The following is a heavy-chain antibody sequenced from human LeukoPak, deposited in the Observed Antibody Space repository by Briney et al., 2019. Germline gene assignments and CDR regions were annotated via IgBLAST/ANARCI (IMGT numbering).Heavy chain of an antibody. CDR3: ARDGGLRLGEPLDY. D-gene: IGHD3-16*01. Sequence: SSETLSLTCTVSGGSISSYYWSWIRQPAGKGLEWIGRIYTSGSTNYNPSLKSRVTMSVDTSKNQFSLKLSPVTAADTAVYYCARDGGLRLGEPLDYWGQGTLVTVSS. J-gene: IGHJ4*02. CDR1: GGSISSYY. CDR2: IYTSGST. V-gene: IGHV4-4*07.